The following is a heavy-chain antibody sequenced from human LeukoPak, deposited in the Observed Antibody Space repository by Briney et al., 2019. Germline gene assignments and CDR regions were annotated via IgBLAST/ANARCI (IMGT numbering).Heavy chain of an antibody. CDR2: INSDGSST. CDR3: ARVQEGMTMVTTYIFDY. D-gene: IGHD4-17*01. V-gene: IGHV3-74*01. J-gene: IGHJ4*02. CDR1: GFTFSSYW. Sequence: PGGSLRLSCAASGFTFSSYWMHWVRQAPGKGLVWVSRINSDGSSTSYADSVKGRFTISRDNAKNTLYLQMNSLRAEDTAVYYCARVQEGMTMVTTYIFDYWGQGTLVTVSS.